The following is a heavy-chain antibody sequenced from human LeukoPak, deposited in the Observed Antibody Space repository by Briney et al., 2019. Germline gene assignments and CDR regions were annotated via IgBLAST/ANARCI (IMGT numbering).Heavy chain of an antibody. CDR3: ARQPVVPSSYYFDY. J-gene: IGHJ4*02. Sequence: PSETLSLTCTVSGGSISSYYWSWIRQPPGKGLEWIGYIYYSGSTNYNPSLKSRVTISVDTSKNQFSLKLSSVTAADTAVYYCARQPVVPSSYYFDYWGQGTLVTVSS. CDR2: IYYSGST. V-gene: IGHV4-59*01. CDR1: GGSISSYY. D-gene: IGHD2-21*01.